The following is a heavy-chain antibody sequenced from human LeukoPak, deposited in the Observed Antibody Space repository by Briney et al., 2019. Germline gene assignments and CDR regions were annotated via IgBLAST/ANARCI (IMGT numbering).Heavy chain of an antibody. V-gene: IGHV1-18*01. CDR3: VRSEDYYGSGSYYKILDY. Sequence: ASVKVSCKASGYTFTSYGISWVRQAPGQGLEWMGWISAYNGNTNYAQKLQGRVTMTTDTSTSTAHMELRSLRSDDTAVYYCVRSEDYYGSGSYYKILDYWGQGTLVTVSS. D-gene: IGHD3-10*01. CDR2: ISAYNGNT. J-gene: IGHJ4*02. CDR1: GYTFTSYG.